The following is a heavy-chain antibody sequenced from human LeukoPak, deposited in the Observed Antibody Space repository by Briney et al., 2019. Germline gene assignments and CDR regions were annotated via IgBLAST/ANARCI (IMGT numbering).Heavy chain of an antibody. CDR3: ARVDSSGWPDY. CDR2: IYHSGST. Sequence: SETLSLTCAVSGGSLSSGGYSWSWIRQPPGKGLEWIEYIYHSGSTYYNPSLKSRVTISVDRSKNQFSLKLSSVTAADTAVYYCARVDSSGWPDYWGQGTLVTVSP. J-gene: IGHJ4*02. CDR1: GGSLSSGGYS. D-gene: IGHD6-19*01. V-gene: IGHV4-30-2*01.